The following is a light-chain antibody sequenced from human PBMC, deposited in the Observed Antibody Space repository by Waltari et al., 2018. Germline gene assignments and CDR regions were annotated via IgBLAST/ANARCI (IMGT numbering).Light chain of an antibody. CDR2: GVS. Sequence: EVLLTQSTATLSVSPGERATLSCRASHYVGDILAWYQQKTGQAPKLLIFGVSSRATGVPARFSGSGSGTEFTLTITSLQSEDFGVYYCQQFDSWPLTFGQGTRLEI. J-gene: IGKJ5*01. CDR1: HYVGDI. CDR3: QQFDSWPLT. V-gene: IGKV3-15*01.